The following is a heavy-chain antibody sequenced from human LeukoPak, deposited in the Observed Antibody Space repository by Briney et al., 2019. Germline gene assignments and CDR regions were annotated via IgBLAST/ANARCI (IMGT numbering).Heavy chain of an antibody. J-gene: IGHJ3*02. CDR2: MNPNSGNT. D-gene: IGHD3-22*01. CDR1: GYTFTSYD. Sequence: GASVKVSCKASGYTFTSYDINWVRQATGQGLEWMGWMNPNSGNTGYAQKFQGRVTITRNTSISTAYMELSSLRSEDTAVYYCARPILGYYDSSGYYNDAFDIWGQGTMVTVSS. CDR3: ARPILGYYDSSGYYNDAFDI. V-gene: IGHV1-8*03.